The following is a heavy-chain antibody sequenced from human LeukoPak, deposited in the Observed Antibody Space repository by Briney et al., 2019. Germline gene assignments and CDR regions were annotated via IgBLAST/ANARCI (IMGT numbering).Heavy chain of an antibody. CDR1: GFTFSSYS. V-gene: IGHV3-21*01. CDR2: ISSSSSYI. Sequence: GGSLRLSCAASGFTFSSYSMNWVRQAPGKGLEWFSSISSSSSYIYYADSVKGRFTISRDNAKNSLYLQMNSLRAEDTAVYYCARGLDSSSWYWWFDPWGQGTLVTVSS. J-gene: IGHJ5*02. CDR3: ARGLDSSSWYWWFDP. D-gene: IGHD6-13*01.